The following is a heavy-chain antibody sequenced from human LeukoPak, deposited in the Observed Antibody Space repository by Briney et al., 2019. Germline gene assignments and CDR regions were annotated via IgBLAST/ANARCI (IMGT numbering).Heavy chain of an antibody. Sequence: GGSLRLSCAASGFTFSSYGMHWVRQAPGKGLEWVAVIWYDGSNKYYADSVKGRFTISRDNSKNTLHLQMNSLRAEDTAVYYCAREQPEYYDFWSGYHYYYYYYMDVWGKGTTVTVSS. V-gene: IGHV3-33*01. CDR1: GFTFSSYG. CDR3: AREQPEYYDFWSGYHYYYYYYMDV. CDR2: IWYDGSNK. D-gene: IGHD3-3*01. J-gene: IGHJ6*03.